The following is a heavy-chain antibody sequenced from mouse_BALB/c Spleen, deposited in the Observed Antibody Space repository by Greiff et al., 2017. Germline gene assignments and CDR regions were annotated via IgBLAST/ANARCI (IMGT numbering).Heavy chain of an antibody. V-gene: IGHV1-63*02. Sequence: QVQLQQSGAELVRPGTSVKISCKASGYTFTNYWLGWVKQRPGHGLEWIGDIYPGGGYTNYNEKFKGKATLTADTSSSTAYMQLSSLTSEDSAVYFCHYILSDAMDYWGQGTSVTVSS. J-gene: IGHJ4*01. D-gene: IGHD2-12*01. CDR1: GYTFTNYW. CDR2: IYPGGGYT. CDR3: HYILSDAMDY.